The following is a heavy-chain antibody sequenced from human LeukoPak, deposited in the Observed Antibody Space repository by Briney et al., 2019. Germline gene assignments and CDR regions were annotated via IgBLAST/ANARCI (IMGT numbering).Heavy chain of an antibody. Sequence: ASVKVSCKASGYTFTSYYMHWVRQAPGQGLEWMGIINPSGVRTSYAQKFQGRVTMTRDTSTSTVYMELSSLRSEDTAVYCCSRGPGELGAFDIWGQGTMVTVSS. CDR3: SRGPGELGAFDI. CDR2: INPSGVRT. CDR1: GYTFTSYY. J-gene: IGHJ3*02. V-gene: IGHV1-46*01. D-gene: IGHD6-13*01.